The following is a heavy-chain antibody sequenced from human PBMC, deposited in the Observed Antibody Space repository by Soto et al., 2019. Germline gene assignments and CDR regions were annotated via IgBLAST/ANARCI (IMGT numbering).Heavy chain of an antibody. D-gene: IGHD6-6*01. V-gene: IGHV5-51*01. J-gene: IGHJ6*02. CDR2: IYPGDSDT. CDR1: GYSFTSYW. Sequence: GECLKLSCLGYGYSFTSYWIGWVRPMAGDGLEWVGIIYPGDSDTSYSPSVQGHVTISANKSTITAYLQWSRAKAPDTAMQYCARPEYSSPSYLKRSGDYYAYGIDVWGQVTTGTFSS. CDR3: ARPEYSSPSYLKRSGDYYAYGIDV.